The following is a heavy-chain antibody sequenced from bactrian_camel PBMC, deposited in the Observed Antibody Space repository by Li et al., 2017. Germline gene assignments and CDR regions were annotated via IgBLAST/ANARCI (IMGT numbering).Heavy chain of an antibody. J-gene: IGHJ4*01. V-gene: IGHV3S1*01. Sequence: QVQLVESGGGSVPAGGSLRLTCVNSVLSASGFPWCMGWFRQAPGKEREGVAAIYTGRGSTYYASSVKGRFTISQDNAKNTLYLQMNSLKPEDTAMYYCAADDTDYEFCSYEYNRWGQGTQVTVS. CDR3: AADDTDYEFCSYEYNR. CDR1: VLSASGFPWC. D-gene: IGHD4*01. CDR2: IYTGRGST.